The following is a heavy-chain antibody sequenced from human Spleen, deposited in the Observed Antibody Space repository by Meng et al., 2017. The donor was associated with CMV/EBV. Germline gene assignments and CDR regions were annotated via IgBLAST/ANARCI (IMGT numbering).Heavy chain of an antibody. Sequence: SETLSLTCTVSGGSISSSSYYWGWIRQPPGKGLEWIGSIYYSGNIYYNPSLKSRVTISVDTSKNQFSLKLSSVTAADTAVYYCARDPYYDSSGYYLDHYWGQGTLVTVSS. CDR1: GGSISSSSYY. CDR3: ARDPYYDSSGYYLDHY. D-gene: IGHD3-22*01. J-gene: IGHJ4*02. V-gene: IGHV4-39*07. CDR2: IYYSGNI.